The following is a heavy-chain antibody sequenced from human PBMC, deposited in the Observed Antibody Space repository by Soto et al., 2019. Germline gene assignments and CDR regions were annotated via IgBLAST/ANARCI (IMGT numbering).Heavy chain of an antibody. CDR2: ISAHTGSS. V-gene: IGHV1-18*01. Sequence: QVQLVQSGAEVKKPGASVKVSCKASGYTFTSSGMSWVRQAPGQGLEWMGWISAHTGSSEYAQRFQGRVTMTTDRSTSTAYMELRSLRSDDTAVYYCASAFFCHGSDSRGYPFEAFGFWGPGTLVTVSS. CDR3: ASAFFCHGSDSRGYPFEAFGF. D-gene: IGHD3-22*01. CDR1: GYTFTSSG. J-gene: IGHJ3*01.